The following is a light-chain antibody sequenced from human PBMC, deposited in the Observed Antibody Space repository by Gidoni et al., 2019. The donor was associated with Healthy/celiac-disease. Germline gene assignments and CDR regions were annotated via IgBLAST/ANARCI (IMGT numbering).Light chain of an antibody. CDR2: SAA. CDR3: QQSYSTPQT. Sequence: DIQMTQSPSSLSASVGDRVTITCRASQSISSSVNWYQQKPGKAPKLLIYSAASLQSGVPSRFSGSGSGTDFTLTISSLQPEDFATYYCQQSYSTPQTFGQXTKVEIK. J-gene: IGKJ1*01. V-gene: IGKV1-39*01. CDR1: QSISSS.